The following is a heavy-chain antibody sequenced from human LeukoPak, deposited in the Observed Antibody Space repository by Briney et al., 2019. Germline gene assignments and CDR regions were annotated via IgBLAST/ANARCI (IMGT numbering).Heavy chain of an antibody. V-gene: IGHV3-30*18. J-gene: IGHJ4*02. D-gene: IGHD3-9*01. CDR1: GYTFTIYY. CDR2: ISYDGSNK. CDR3: AKDGRPDYDILTGGDY. Sequence: PCKASGYTFTIYYMHWVRQAPGKGLEWVAVISYDGSNKYYADSVKGRFTISRDNSKNTLYLQMNSLRAEDTAVYYCAKDGRPDYDILTGGDYWGQGTLVTVSS.